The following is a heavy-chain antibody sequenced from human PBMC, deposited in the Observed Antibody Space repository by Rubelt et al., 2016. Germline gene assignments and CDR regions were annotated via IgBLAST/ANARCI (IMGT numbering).Heavy chain of an antibody. CDR2: INPSGGRT. J-gene: IGHJ6*02. V-gene: IGHV1-46*01. Sequence: QVQLVQSGAEVKMPGASVKFSCEASGYTFSNYYIHWVRQAPGQGLDWMGIINPSGGRTAYAQTSQGEVMVTRGMSTSKVDMEVTSLRSEDTAVDYGARDKSSSWSGYFYGMDVWGQGTTVIVSS. CDR1: GYTFSNYY. CDR3: ARDKSSSWSGYFYGMDV. D-gene: IGHD6-6*01.